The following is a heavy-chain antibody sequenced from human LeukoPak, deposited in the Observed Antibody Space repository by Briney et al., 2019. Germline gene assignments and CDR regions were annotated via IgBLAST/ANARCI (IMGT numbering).Heavy chain of an antibody. V-gene: IGHV1-24*01. Sequence: GASVKVSCKVSGYTLTELFMHWVRQAPGKGLEWMGGFDPEDGETIYAQKFQGRVTMTEDTSTDTAYMELSSLRSEDTAVYYCATDMTWAPDYYDSSGYRRWGQGTLVTVSS. CDR3: ATDMTWAPDYYDSSGYRR. CDR1: GYTLTELF. CDR2: FDPEDGET. J-gene: IGHJ4*02. D-gene: IGHD3-22*01.